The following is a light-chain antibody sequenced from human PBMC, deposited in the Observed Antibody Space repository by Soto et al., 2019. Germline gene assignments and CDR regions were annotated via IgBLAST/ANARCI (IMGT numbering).Light chain of an antibody. CDR1: QGVSGNF. J-gene: IGKJ2*01. Sequence: EIVLTQSPDTLSLSPGERATLSCRASQGVSGNFLAWYQHRPGQAPGLLIYAASSRPTGIPDRFSGSGSGTDFTLTISRLEPEDVAVYYCQQYDSSPPNTFGQGTRLEIK. CDR3: QQYDSSPPNT. CDR2: AAS. V-gene: IGKV3-20*01.